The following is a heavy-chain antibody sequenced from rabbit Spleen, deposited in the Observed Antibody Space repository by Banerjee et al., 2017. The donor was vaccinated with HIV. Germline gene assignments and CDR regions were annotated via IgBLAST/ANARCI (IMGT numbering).Heavy chain of an antibody. V-gene: IGHV1S45*01. Sequence: QEQLVESGGGLVKPEGSLTLSCKASGLDFSSSYWTCWVRQAPGKGLELIACIDTNNGDTDYANWPKGRFTISKTSSTTVTLQMISLTAADTATYFCARNYVNAFDPWGPGTLVTVS. D-gene: IGHD1-1*01. J-gene: IGHJ2*01. CDR2: IDTNNGDT. CDR1: GLDFSSSYW. CDR3: ARNYVNAFDP.